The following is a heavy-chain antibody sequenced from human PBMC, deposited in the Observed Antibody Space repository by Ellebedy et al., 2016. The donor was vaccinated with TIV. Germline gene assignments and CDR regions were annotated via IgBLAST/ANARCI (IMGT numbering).Heavy chain of an antibody. J-gene: IGHJ3*02. CDR2: IKPNNGDT. CDR1: GHTFTTYY. V-gene: IGHV1-2*02. CDR3: ARPMTGRSTVGIRTEAFDI. Sequence: AASVKVSCKASGHTFTTYYIPWVRQATGRGLEWRGWIKPNNGDTSYAQKFQGRVTMTRDTSIYTAYMELRGLSSDDTAVYYCARPMTGRSTVGIRTEAFDIWGQGTKITVAA. D-gene: IGHD3-9*01.